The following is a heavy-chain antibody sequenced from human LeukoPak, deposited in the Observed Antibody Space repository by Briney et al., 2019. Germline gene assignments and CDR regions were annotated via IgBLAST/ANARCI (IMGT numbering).Heavy chain of an antibody. CDR2: IYSGGST. CDR1: GFTVSSNY. J-gene: IGHJ4*02. CDR3: ARVNYGDYGFDY. D-gene: IGHD4-17*01. V-gene: IGHV3-66*01. Sequence: GGSLRLSCAASGFTVSSNYMSWVRQAPGKGLEWVSVIYSGGSTYYADSVKGRFTISRDNSKNTLYLQMNSLRAEDTAVYYCARVNYGDYGFDYWGQGTLVTVSS.